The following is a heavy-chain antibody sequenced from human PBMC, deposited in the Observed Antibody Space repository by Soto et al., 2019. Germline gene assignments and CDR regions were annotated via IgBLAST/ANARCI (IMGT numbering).Heavy chain of an antibody. D-gene: IGHD6-19*01. Sequence: PSETLSLTCTVSGGSVSSGSYYWSWIRQPPGKGLEWIGYIYYSGSTNYNPSLKSRVTISVDTSKNQFSLKLSSVTAADTAVYYCARGVAGIFDYWGQGTLVTVSS. V-gene: IGHV4-61*01. CDR2: IYYSGST. J-gene: IGHJ4*02. CDR3: ARGVAGIFDY. CDR1: GGSVSSGSYY.